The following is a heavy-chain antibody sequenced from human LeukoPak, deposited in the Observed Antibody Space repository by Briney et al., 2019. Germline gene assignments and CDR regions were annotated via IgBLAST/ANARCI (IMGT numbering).Heavy chain of an antibody. V-gene: IGHV3-53*04. CDR2: IYSGGST. CDR3: ARAYSSGLVNYFDY. J-gene: IGHJ4*02. Sequence: PGGSLRLSCAASGFTVSSNYMSWVRQAPGKGLEWVSVIYSGGSTYYADSVKGRFTISRHNSKNTLYLQMNSLRAEDTAVYYCARAYSSGLVNYFDYWGQGTLVTVSS. CDR1: GFTVSSNY. D-gene: IGHD6-19*01.